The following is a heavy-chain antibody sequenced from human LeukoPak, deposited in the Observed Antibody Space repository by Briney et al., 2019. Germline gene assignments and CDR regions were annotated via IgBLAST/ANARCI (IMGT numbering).Heavy chain of an antibody. V-gene: IGHV3-33*01. CDR1: GFTFSSYG. Sequence: GGSLRLSCAASGFTFSSYGMHWVRQAPGKGPEWVAVIWYDGSNKYYADSVKGRFTISRDNSKNTLYLQMNSLRAEDTAVYYCARDRGYSSSWSNYYGMDVWGQGTTVTVSS. J-gene: IGHJ6*02. D-gene: IGHD6-13*01. CDR3: ARDRGYSSSWSNYYGMDV. CDR2: IWYDGSNK.